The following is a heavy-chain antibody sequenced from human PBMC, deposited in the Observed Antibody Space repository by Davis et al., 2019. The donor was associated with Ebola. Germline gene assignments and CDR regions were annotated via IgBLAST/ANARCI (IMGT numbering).Heavy chain of an antibody. V-gene: IGHV3-21*01. D-gene: IGHD5-18*01. Sequence: GESLKISCAASGFTFSSYSMNWVRQAPGKGLEWASSISSSSSYIYYADSVKGRFTISRDNAKNSLYLQMNSLRAEDTAVYYCASAAMAKIDPWGQGTLVTVSS. CDR2: ISSSSSYI. J-gene: IGHJ5*02. CDR3: ASAAMAKIDP. CDR1: GFTFSSYS.